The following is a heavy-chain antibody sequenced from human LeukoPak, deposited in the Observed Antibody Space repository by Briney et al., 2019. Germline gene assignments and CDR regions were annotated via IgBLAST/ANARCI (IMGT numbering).Heavy chain of an antibody. Sequence: PGGSLRLSCAASGFTFSDYYMSWIRQAPGKGLEWVSYISSSGTTKYYADSVKGRFTISRGNAKNSLYLQMNSLRAEDTAVYYCARVPTVTTWGYYYMDVWGKGTTVTVSS. CDR3: ARVPTVTTWGYYYMDV. V-gene: IGHV3-11*01. D-gene: IGHD4-17*01. CDR2: ISSSGTTK. CDR1: GFTFSDYY. J-gene: IGHJ6*03.